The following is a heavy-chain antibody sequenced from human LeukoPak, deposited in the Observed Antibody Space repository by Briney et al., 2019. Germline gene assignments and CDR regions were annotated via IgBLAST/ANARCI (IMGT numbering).Heavy chain of an antibody. D-gene: IGHD5-18*01. V-gene: IGHV3-30*03. J-gene: IGHJ3*02. Sequence: PGGSLRLSCAASGFTFSSYGMHWVRQAPGKGLEWAAVISYDGSNKYYADSVKGRFTISRDNSKNTLYLQMNSLRAEDTAVYYCARDAKLYSYGYGAPHAFDIWGQGTMVTVSS. CDR3: ARDAKLYSYGYGAPHAFDI. CDR2: ISYDGSNK. CDR1: GFTFSSYG.